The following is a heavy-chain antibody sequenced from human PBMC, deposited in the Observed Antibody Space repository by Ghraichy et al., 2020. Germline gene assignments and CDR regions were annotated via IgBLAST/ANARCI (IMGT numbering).Heavy chain of an antibody. J-gene: IGHJ5*02. CDR1: GGSVSSGSYY. V-gene: IGHV4-61*01. CDR2: IYYSGST. CDR3: ARVDVVVVAANWFDP. D-gene: IGHD2-15*01. Sequence: SETLALTCTVSGGSVSSGSYYWSWIRQPPGKGLEWIGYIYYSGSTNYNPSLKSRVTISVDTSKNQFSLKMSSVTAADTAVYYCARVDVVVVAANWFDPWGQGTLVTVSS.